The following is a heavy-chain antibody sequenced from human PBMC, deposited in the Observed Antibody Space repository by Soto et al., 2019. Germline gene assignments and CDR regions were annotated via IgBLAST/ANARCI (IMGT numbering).Heavy chain of an antibody. CDR3: ARGLFQVAFDY. CDR2: INHSGST. D-gene: IGHD5-12*01. J-gene: IGHJ4*02. CDR1: GGSFSGYY. V-gene: IGHV4-34*01. Sequence: QVQLQQWGAGLLKPSETLSLTCAVYGGSFSGYYWSWIRQPPGKGLEWIGEINHSGSTNYNPSLKSRVTISVDTSKNQFSLKLSSVTAADTAVYYCARGLFQVAFDYWGQETLVTVSS.